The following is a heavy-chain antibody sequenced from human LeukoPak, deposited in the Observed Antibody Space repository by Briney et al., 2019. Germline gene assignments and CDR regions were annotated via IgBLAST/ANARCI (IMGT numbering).Heavy chain of an antibody. V-gene: IGHV3-7*03. CDR3: ARDGGFDTTYYYYYYGMDV. D-gene: IGHD3-16*01. CDR1: GFTFSSYW. CDR2: IKQDGSEK. Sequence: GRSLRLSCAASGFTFSSYWMSWVRQAPGKGLEWVANIKQDGSEKYYVDSVKGRFTISRDNAKNSLYLQMNSLRAEDTAVYYCARDGGFDTTYYYYYYGMDVWGKGTTVTVSS. J-gene: IGHJ6*04.